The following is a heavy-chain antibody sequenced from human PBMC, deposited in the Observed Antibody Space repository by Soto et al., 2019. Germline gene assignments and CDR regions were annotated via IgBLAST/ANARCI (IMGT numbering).Heavy chain of an antibody. J-gene: IGHJ4*02. CDR2: IIPIFGTT. D-gene: IGHD3-22*01. CDR3: ARNLVGFTLTLVD. CDR1: GDTFSSYA. V-gene: IGHV1-69*06. Sequence: QVPLVQSGAEVKKPGSSVKVSCKASGDTFSSYAISWVLQAPGQGLEWMGNIIPIFGTTYYPPKFQDRITITADISTTTIYIELTTLKYADTAIYYCARNLVGFTLTLVDWGQGTLVTVSS.